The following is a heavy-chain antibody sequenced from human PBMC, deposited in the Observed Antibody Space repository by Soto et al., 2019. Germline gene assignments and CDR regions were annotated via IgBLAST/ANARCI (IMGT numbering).Heavy chain of an antibody. D-gene: IGHD3-3*01. CDR1: GLTFVYAW. CDR2: IKSQAGGGTT. V-gene: IGHV3-15*07. Sequence: EVQLVESGGGLVKPGGSLRISCTASGLTFVYAWMDWVRQAPGKRLEWVGRIKSQAGGGTTEYAAPVKGRFTISRDDSKNTVYLQMDRLKTEDTAVYYCTHVSSVAHPFSDFWGQGTLVTVSS. CDR3: THVSSVAHPFSDF. J-gene: IGHJ4*02.